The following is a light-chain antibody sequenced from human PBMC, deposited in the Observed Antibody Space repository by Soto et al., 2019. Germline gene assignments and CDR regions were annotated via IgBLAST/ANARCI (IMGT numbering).Light chain of an antibody. CDR3: QQYGSSPIT. CDR2: GAS. CDR1: QSVSSN. V-gene: IGKV3-20*01. Sequence: EIVLTQSPATLSVSPGESATLSCRASQSVSSNLAWHQQKPGQAPRLLIYGASRRATGIPDRVSGSGSGTDFTLTISRLEPEDFAVYYCQQYGSSPITFGQGTRLEIK. J-gene: IGKJ5*01.